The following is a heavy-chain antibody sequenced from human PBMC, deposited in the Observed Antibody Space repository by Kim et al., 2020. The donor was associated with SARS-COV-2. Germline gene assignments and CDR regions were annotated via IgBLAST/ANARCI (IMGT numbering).Heavy chain of an antibody. J-gene: IGHJ6*02. D-gene: IGHD1-26*01. CDR3: ASGNYHAMDV. CDR2: T. V-gene: IGHV3-74*01. Sequence: TPYGDSVKGRFTSSRDNAKNTLYLQMDSLRAEDTAVYYCASGNYHAMDVWGQGTTVTVSS.